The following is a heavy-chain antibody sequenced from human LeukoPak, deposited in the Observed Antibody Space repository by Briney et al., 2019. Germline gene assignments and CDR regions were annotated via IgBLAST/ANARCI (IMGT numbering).Heavy chain of an antibody. Sequence: ASVKVSCKASGGTFSSYAISWVRQAPGQGLEWMGGIIPIFGTANYAQKFQGRVTITTDESTSTAYMELSSLRSEDTAVYYCARNPGADGSGAPYYMDVWGKGTTVTVSS. CDR3: ARNPGADGSGAPYYMDV. J-gene: IGHJ6*03. CDR2: IIPIFGTA. D-gene: IGHD3-10*01. CDR1: GGTFSSYA. V-gene: IGHV1-69*05.